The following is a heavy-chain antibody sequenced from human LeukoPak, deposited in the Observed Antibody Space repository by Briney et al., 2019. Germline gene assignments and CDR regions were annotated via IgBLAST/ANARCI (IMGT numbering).Heavy chain of an antibody. Sequence: ASVKVSCKASGYTFISYYIHWVRQAPGQGLEWMGIINPSGGSTRYAQKFQGRVTMTRDTSTGTIYMELSSLRSEDTAVYFCARDSGTVSDAFDIWGQGTMVAVSS. D-gene: IGHD4-11*01. V-gene: IGHV1-46*01. CDR2: INPSGGST. J-gene: IGHJ3*02. CDR3: ARDSGTVSDAFDI. CDR1: GYTFISYY.